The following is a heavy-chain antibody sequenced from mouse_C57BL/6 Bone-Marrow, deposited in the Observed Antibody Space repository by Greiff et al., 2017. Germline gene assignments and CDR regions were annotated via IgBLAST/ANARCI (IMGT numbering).Heavy chain of an antibody. J-gene: IGHJ3*01. CDR2: IYPRSGNT. CDR3: AREGDGYGFAY. D-gene: IGHD2-2*01. V-gene: IGHV1-81*01. Sequence: LVESGAELARPGASVKLSCKASGYTFTSYGISWVKQRPGQGLEWIGGIYPRSGNTYYNEKFKGKATLTADKSSSTAYMELRSLTSEDSAVYFCAREGDGYGFAYWGQGTLVTVSA. CDR1: GYTFTSYG.